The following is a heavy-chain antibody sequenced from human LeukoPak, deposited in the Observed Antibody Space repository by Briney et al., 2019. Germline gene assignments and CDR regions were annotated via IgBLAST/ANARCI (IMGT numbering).Heavy chain of an antibody. Sequence: ASVKVSCKASGYTFTDYYMHWVRQAPGQGLEWMGWINPNSGGTSYAQKFQGRVTMTRDTSISTSYMELSMLIKDNTAIYYCARDMEGDGSSGPIEYWGQGTLLIVSS. J-gene: IGHJ4*02. CDR2: INPNSGGT. V-gene: IGHV1-2*02. D-gene: IGHD3-22*01. CDR3: ARDMEGDGSSGPIEY. CDR1: GYTFTDYY.